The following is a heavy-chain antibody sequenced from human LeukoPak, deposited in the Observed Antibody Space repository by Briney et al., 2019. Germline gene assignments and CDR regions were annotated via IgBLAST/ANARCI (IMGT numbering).Heavy chain of an antibody. D-gene: IGHD5-12*01. J-gene: IGHJ4*02. Sequence: SETLSLTCIVSGGSMSSGAYYWTWIRQYPGKGLEWIGYIYYSGTTYYNPSLKSRITISVDTSKDQFSLRLSSVTAADTAVYYCARDYSGYNRLDYWGQGTLVTVSS. CDR2: IYYSGTT. CDR3: ARDYSGYNRLDY. V-gene: IGHV4-31*03. CDR1: GGSMSSGAYY.